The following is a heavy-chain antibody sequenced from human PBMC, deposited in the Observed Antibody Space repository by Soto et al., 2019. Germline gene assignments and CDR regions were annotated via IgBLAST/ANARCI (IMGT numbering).Heavy chain of an antibody. D-gene: IGHD3-22*01. J-gene: IGHJ5*02. CDR2: ISAYNGNT. V-gene: IGHV1-18*01. CDR3: ARVIHYYDSSGYYPTWSGWFDP. CDR1: GYTFTSYG. Sequence: ASVKVSCKASGYTFTSYGISWVRQAPGQGLERMGWISAYNGNTNYAQKLQGRVTMTTDTSTSTAYMELRSLRSDDTAVYYCARVIHYYDSSGYYPTWSGWFDPWGQGTLVTVSS.